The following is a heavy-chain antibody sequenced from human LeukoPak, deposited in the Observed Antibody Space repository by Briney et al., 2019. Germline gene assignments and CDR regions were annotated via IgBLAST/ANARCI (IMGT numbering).Heavy chain of an antibody. D-gene: IGHD2-15*01. J-gene: IGHJ5*02. CDR1: GYTFTSYG. CDR2: ISTYSGNT. Sequence: ASVKVSCKASGYTFTSYGITWVRQAPGQGLEWMGWISTYSGNTNYAQKVQGRVTMTTDTSTSTAYMELRSLRSEDTAVYYCARGSNAILGYCSGGSCYMDWFDPWGQGTLVTVSS. CDR3: ARGSNAILGYCSGGSCYMDWFDP. V-gene: IGHV1-18*01.